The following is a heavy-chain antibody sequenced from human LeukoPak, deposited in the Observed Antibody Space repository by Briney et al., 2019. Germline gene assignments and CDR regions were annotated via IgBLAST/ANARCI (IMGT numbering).Heavy chain of an antibody. D-gene: IGHD3-22*01. V-gene: IGHV4-38-2*02. J-gene: IGHJ4*02. CDR1: GYSISSGYY. Sequence: PSETLSLTCTVSGYSISSGYYWGWIRQPPGKGLEWIGSIYHSGSTYYNPSLKSRITISVDTSKNQFSLRLSSVTAADTAVYYCAGYSSGYYNDFDYWGQGTLVTVSS. CDR2: IYHSGST. CDR3: AGYSSGYYNDFDY.